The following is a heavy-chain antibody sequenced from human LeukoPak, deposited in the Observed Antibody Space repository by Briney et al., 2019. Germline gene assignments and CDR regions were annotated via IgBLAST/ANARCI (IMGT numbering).Heavy chain of an antibody. V-gene: IGHV4-34*01. D-gene: IGHD3-10*01. Sequence: SETLSLTCAVYGGSFSGYYWSWIRQPPGKGLEWIGEINHSGSTNYNPSLKSRVTISVDTSKNQFSLKLSSVTAADTAVYYCARGYGSGDNSFDYWGQGTLVTVSS. CDR1: GGSFSGYY. CDR3: ARGYGSGDNSFDY. J-gene: IGHJ4*02. CDR2: INHSGST.